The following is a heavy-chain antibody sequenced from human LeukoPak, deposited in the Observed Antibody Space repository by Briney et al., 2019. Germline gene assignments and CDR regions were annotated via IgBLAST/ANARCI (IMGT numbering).Heavy chain of an antibody. CDR3: ARDEWLQSDY. CDR2: IKQDGSEK. V-gene: IGHV3-7*03. CDR1: GFTFSSYW. Sequence: GGSLRLSCVASGFTFSSYWMSWVRQAPGKGLEWVANIKQDGSEKYYVDSVKGRFTISRDNAKNSLYLQMNSLRAEDTAVYYCARDEWLQSDYWGQGTLVTVSS. J-gene: IGHJ4*02. D-gene: IGHD6-19*01.